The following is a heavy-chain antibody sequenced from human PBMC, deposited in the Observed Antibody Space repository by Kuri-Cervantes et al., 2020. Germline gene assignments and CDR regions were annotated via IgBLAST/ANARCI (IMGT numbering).Heavy chain of an antibody. V-gene: IGHV4-4*02. D-gene: IGHD6-19*01. CDR3: ARRRSSGWFGFDS. Sequence: SETLSLTCAVSGGPISSSNWWSWVRQPPGKRLEWIGYIHYSGRASYNPSLNSRVTISIDTSKDQFSLKVRSMTAADTAVYYCARRRSSGWFGFDSWGQGALVTVSS. CDR1: GGPISSSNW. J-gene: IGHJ4*02. CDR2: IHYSGRA.